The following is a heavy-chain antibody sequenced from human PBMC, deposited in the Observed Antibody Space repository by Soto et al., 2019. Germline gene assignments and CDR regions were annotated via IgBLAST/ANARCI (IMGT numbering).Heavy chain of an antibody. CDR1: GGSLDYYY. CDR3: ARDSTTWFPYHGIDV. V-gene: IGHV4-59*01. Sequence: QVQLQESGPGVVKASETLSLTCTVSGGSLDYYYWSWVRQTPGKGLEWIGDISDSGRTNYNPSLRSRVTISVDTSKNQFSLKMNSVAAADTAVYYCARDSTTWFPYHGIDVWGQVTTVTVSS. J-gene: IGHJ6*02. CDR2: ISDSGRT. D-gene: IGHD2-2*01.